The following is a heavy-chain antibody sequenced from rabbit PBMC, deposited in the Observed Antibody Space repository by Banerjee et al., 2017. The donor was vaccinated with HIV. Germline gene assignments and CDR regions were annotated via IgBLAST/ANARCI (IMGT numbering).Heavy chain of an antibody. Sequence: QSLEESGGGLVQPEGSLALTCKASGFTISSSYYMCWVRQAPGKGLEWIACIYADSSGSTDYATWAKGRFTVSKTSSTTVTLQMTSLTAADTATYFCARGYGRYNNYYDLWGQGTLVTVS. CDR3: ARGYGRYNNYYDL. CDR1: GFTISSSYY. V-gene: IGHV1S40*01. CDR2: IYADSSGST. D-gene: IGHD1-1*01. J-gene: IGHJ3*01.